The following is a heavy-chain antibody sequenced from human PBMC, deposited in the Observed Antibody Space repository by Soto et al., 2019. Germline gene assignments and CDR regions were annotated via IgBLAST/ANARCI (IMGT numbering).Heavy chain of an antibody. Sequence: QVQLVQSGAEVKKPWSSVKVSCKASGGTFSSYAISWVRQAPGQGREWRGGIIPIFVTANYSKKFQGRVKITADESTSTAYMELSSLRSEETAVYYCARSIAVAGPEDYYGMDVWGQGNTVTVSS. CDR2: IIPIFVTA. D-gene: IGHD6-19*01. CDR1: GGTFSSYA. V-gene: IGHV1-69*01. J-gene: IGHJ6*02. CDR3: ARSIAVAGPEDYYGMDV.